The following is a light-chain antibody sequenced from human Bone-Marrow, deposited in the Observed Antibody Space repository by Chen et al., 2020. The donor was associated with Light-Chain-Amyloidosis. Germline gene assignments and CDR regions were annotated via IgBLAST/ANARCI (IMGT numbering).Light chain of an antibody. Sequence: QSALTQPHSVSGSPGQSITISCTGTSSDVGGDNQVSWYQQHPDKAPTLMIDDDTNPPPSVAARFSGSNSDCTASLIITSRQGAGEADYFCRSYSITNTLVFGSGTKVTVL. J-gene: IGLJ6*01. CDR3: RSYSITNTLV. CDR1: SSDVGGDNQ. CDR2: DDT. V-gene: IGLV2-14*01.